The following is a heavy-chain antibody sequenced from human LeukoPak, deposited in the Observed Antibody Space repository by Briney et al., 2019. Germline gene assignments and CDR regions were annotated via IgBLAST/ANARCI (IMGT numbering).Heavy chain of an antibody. CDR1: GGSISSSSYY. D-gene: IGHD1-26*01. CDR3: ARRPIYSGSYYYYYYMDV. V-gene: IGHV4-39*01. CDR2: IYYSGST. J-gene: IGHJ6*03. Sequence: PSETLSLTCTVSGGSISSSSYYWGWIRQPPGKGLEWIGSIYYSGSTYYNPSLKSRVTISVDTSKNQFSLKLSSVTAADTAVYYCARRPIYSGSYYYYYYMDVWGKGTTVTISS.